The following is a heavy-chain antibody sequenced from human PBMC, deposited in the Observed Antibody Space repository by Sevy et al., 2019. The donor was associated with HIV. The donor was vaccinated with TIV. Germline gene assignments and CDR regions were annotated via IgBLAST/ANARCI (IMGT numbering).Heavy chain of an antibody. Sequence: SETLSLSCSVSGGSVSSGTYYWSWIRQPPGKGLEWIGHIYKTGSTNYKLSLQSRVTLSVDTSTNQFSLRLRSVTAVDTAVYYCARVPRGQLWYSGSLGGYYYHMDVWGKGTTVTVS. CDR3: ARVPRGQLWYSGSLGGYYYHMDV. CDR2: IYKTGST. V-gene: IGHV4-61*01. D-gene: IGHD3-16*01. CDR1: GGSVSSGTYY. J-gene: IGHJ6*03.